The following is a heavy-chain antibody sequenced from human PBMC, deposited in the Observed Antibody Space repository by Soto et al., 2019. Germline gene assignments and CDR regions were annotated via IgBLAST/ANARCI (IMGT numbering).Heavy chain of an antibody. CDR3: AREDACYDILTGFCWGSWFDP. CDR2: TYYRSKWYN. J-gene: IGHJ5*02. D-gene: IGHD3-9*01. Sequence: SQTLSLTCAISGDSVSSNSAAWNWIRQSPSRGLEWLGRTYYRSKWYNDYAVSVKSRITINPDTSKNQFSLQLNSVTPEDTAVYYCAREDACYDILTGFCWGSWFDPWGQGTLVTVSS. V-gene: IGHV6-1*01. CDR1: GDSVSSNSAA.